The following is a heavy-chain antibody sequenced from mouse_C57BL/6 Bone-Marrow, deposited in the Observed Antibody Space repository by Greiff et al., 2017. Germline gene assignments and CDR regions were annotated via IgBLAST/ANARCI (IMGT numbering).Heavy chain of an antibody. Sequence: EVKLMESGPELVKPGASVKMSCKASGYTFTDYNMHWVKQSPGKSLEWIGYINPNNGGTSYNQKFKGKATLTVNKSSSTAYMELRSLTSEDSAVXYWAYCRAMDYWGQGTSVTVAS. V-gene: IGHV1-22*01. CDR3: AYCRAMDY. CDR1: GYTFTDYN. CDR2: INPNNGGT. D-gene: IGHD6-1*01. J-gene: IGHJ4*01.